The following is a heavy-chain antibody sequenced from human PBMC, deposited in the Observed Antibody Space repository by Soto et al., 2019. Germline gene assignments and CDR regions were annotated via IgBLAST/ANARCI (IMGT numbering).Heavy chain of an antibody. CDR2: ISTSGSTL. Sequence: QVQLVESGGGFVKPGGSLRLSCAASGFSFSDYYMSWIRQAPGKGLEWISYISTSGSTLFYADSVKGRFTISRDNARNSLYLQISSLRAEDTAVYYCVRISVRPRAIRTAPGRWYFDLWGRGALATVSS. CDR1: GFSFSDYY. D-gene: IGHD1-1*01. J-gene: IGHJ2*01. V-gene: IGHV3-11*01. CDR3: VRISVRPRAIRTAPGRWYFDL.